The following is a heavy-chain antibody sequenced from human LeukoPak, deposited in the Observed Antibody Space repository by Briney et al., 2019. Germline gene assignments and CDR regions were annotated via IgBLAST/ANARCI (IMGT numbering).Heavy chain of an antibody. Sequence: PSETLSLTCAVYGGSFSGYYWSWIRQPPGKGLEWIGEINHSGSTNYNPSLKSRVTISADTSKNQFSLKLSSVTAADTAVYYCARGRGIQLWAYFDYWGQGTLVTVSS. J-gene: IGHJ4*02. CDR3: ARGRGIQLWAYFDY. V-gene: IGHV4-34*01. CDR2: INHSGST. D-gene: IGHD5-18*01. CDR1: GGSFSGYY.